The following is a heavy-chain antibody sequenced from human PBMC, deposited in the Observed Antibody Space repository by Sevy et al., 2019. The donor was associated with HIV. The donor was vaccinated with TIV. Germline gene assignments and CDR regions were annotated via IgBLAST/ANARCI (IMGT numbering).Heavy chain of an antibody. CDR3: AKDLDTGGDPGSFDY. D-gene: IGHD2-21*01. CDR1: GFTFDDYA. V-gene: IGHV3-9*01. CDR2: ISWNSGSI. J-gene: IGHJ4*02. Sequence: GGSLRLSCAASGFTFDDYAMHWVRQAPGKGLEWVSGISWNSGSIGYADSVKGRFTISRDNAKNSLYLQMNSLRAEDTALYYCAKDLDTGGDPGSFDYWGQGTLVTVSS.